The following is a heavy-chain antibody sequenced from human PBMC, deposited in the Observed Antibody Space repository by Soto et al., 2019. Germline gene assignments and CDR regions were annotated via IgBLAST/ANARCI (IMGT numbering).Heavy chain of an antibody. CDR2: VSAYNGNT. CDR1: GYTFINYG. Sequence: QIQLVQSGAEVKKPGASVKVSCKASGYTFINYGISWVRQGPGQGLEWVGWVSAYNGNTNYAQSLQGRVTLTTETSTSTAYMELRSLTSDDTAVYFCARGDYYGSGTLLNTDNFYMDVWGKGTTVIVSS. D-gene: IGHD3-10*01. J-gene: IGHJ6*03. V-gene: IGHV1-18*01. CDR3: ARGDYYGSGTLLNTDNFYMDV.